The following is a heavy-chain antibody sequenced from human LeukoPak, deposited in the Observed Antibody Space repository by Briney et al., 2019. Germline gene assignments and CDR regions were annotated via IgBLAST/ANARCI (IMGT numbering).Heavy chain of an antibody. CDR2: IYTSGST. D-gene: IGHD2-2*01. Sequence: PSETLSLTCTVSGGSISSYYWSWIRQPVGKGLEWIGRIYTSGSTNFNPSLKSRVTMSVDTSKNQFSLKLSSVTAADTAVYYCARGPYCSSTSCYRFFDYWGQGTLVTVSS. CDR1: GGSISSYY. J-gene: IGHJ4*02. CDR3: ARGPYCSSTSCYRFFDY. V-gene: IGHV4-4*07.